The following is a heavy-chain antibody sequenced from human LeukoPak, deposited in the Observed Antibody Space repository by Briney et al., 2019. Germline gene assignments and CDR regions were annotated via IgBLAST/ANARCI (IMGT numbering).Heavy chain of an antibody. CDR1: GYTFTTYF. CDR2: INPNSGGT. D-gene: IGHD3-3*01. Sequence: ASVKVSCKPSGYTFTTYFIHWGRQAPGQGFEWLGWINPNSGGTNYAQKFQGRVTMTRDTSISTAYMELSRLRSDDTAVYYCARDYTPIFGNSYMDVWGKGTTVTVSS. J-gene: IGHJ6*03. V-gene: IGHV1-2*02. CDR3: ARDYTPIFGNSYMDV.